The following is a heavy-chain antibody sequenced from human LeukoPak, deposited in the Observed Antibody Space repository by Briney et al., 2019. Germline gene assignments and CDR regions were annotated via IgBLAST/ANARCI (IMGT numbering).Heavy chain of an antibody. J-gene: IGHJ5*02. V-gene: IGHV4-31*03. Sequence: PSETLSLTCTVSGGSVSSGAPYWSWIRQHPGKGLEWIGYIYYSGSAFYNPSLKSRLIMSVDMSQNQFSLKLSSVTAADTAVYYCARDKSSSPYNWFDPWGQGTLVTVSS. CDR2: IYYSGSA. CDR1: GGSVSSGAPY. CDR3: ARDKSSSPYNWFDP. D-gene: IGHD6-13*01.